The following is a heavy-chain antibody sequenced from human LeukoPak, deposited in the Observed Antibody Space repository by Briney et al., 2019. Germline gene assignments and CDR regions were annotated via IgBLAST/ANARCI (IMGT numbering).Heavy chain of an antibody. V-gene: IGHV1-2*02. CDR1: GYTFTGYY. CDR2: INPNSGGT. Sequence: ASVKVSCKASGYTFTGYYMHWVRQAPGQGLEWVGWINPNSGGTNYAQKFQGRVTMTRDTSISTAYMELSRLRSDDTAVYYCARALTRPIFGVVFYGMDVWGQGTTVTVSS. D-gene: IGHD3-3*02. CDR3: ARALTRPIFGVVFYGMDV. J-gene: IGHJ6*02.